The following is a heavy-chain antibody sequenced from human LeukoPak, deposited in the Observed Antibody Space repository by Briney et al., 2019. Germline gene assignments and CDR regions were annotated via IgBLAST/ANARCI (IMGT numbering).Heavy chain of an antibody. CDR3: ARDTLYDSPPSYFDL. Sequence: TGGSLRLSCAASGFTFSSYAMHWVRQAPGKGLEWVAVISYDGSNKYYADSVKGRFTISRDNSKNTLYLQMNSLRAEDTAVYYCARDTLYDSPPSYFDLWGRGTLVTVSS. V-gene: IGHV3-30-3*01. CDR1: GFTFSSYA. CDR2: ISYDGSNK. J-gene: IGHJ2*01. D-gene: IGHD3-3*01.